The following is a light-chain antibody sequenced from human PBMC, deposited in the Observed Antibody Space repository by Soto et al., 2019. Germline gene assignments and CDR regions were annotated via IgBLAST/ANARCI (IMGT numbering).Light chain of an antibody. J-gene: IGLJ1*01. CDR2: EVS. Sequence: QSVLTQPASVSGSPGQSITLSCTGTSSDVGGYNYVSWYQQHPGKAPKLMIYEVSNRPSGISHRFSGSKSGNTASLTISGLRAEDEADYYCSSYTRQYTPSYVFGTGTKVT. CDR1: SSDVGGYNY. V-gene: IGLV2-14*01. CDR3: SSYTRQYTPSYV.